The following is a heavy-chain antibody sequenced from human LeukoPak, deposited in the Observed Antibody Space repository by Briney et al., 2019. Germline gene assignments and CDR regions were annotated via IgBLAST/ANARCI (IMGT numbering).Heavy chain of an antibody. CDR3: ATQTTVLDPLGY. CDR2: IWHVENNK. V-gene: IGHV3-33*01. J-gene: IGHJ4*02. CDR1: GFTFSSYG. Sequence: GGSLRLSCAASGFTFSSYGMHWVRQAPGKGLEWMAVIWHVENNKYYADSVKGRFTISRDNSKNTLYLQMNSLRAEDTAVYYCATQTTVLDPLGYWGQGTLVTVSS. D-gene: IGHD4-17*01.